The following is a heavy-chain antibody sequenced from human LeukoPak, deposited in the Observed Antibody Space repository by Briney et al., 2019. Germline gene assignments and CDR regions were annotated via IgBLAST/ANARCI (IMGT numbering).Heavy chain of an antibody. CDR3: AREHPFSWGQDAFDI. Sequence: PSETLSLTCTVSGGSISSGDYYWSWIRQPPGKGLEWIAYMYYSGSTYYNPSLKSRVTMSADTSKNQLSLKLSSVTAADTAVYYCAREHPFSWGQDAFDIWDQGTMVTVSS. CDR2: MYYSGST. CDR1: GGSISSGDYY. V-gene: IGHV4-30-4*01. D-gene: IGHD7-27*01. J-gene: IGHJ3*02.